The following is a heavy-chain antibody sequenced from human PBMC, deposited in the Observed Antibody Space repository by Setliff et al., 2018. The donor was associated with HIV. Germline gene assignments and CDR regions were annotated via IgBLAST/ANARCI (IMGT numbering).Heavy chain of an antibody. V-gene: IGHV1-2*02. CDR1: GYYFNIDY. J-gene: IGHJ6*02. Sequence: ASVKVSCKTFGYYFNIDYMHWVRQAPGQGLEWMGWINPNNGGTNYAQKFQGRVTMTRDTSSSTAYLELSSLRSNDSAVYYCARDDSSGWHFYYYYGMDVWGQGTTVTVSS. CDR2: INPNNGGT. CDR3: ARDDSSGWHFYYYYGMDV. D-gene: IGHD6-19*01.